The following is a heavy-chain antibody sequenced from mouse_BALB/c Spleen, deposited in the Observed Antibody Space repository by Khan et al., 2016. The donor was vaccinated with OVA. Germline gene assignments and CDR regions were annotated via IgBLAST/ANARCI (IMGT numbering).Heavy chain of an antibody. CDR2: ISTYYGDA. J-gene: IGHJ4*01. Sequence: QVQLQQSGAELVRPGVSVKISCKGSGYTFTDYAMHWVKQSHAKSLEWIGVISTYYGDASYNQKFKGKATMTVEKSSSTAYMELDRLTSDDSAIYSCARPSTATAMDYWGQGTSVTVSS. CDR1: GYTFTDYA. D-gene: IGHD1-2*01. CDR3: ARPSTATAMDY. V-gene: IGHV1S137*01.